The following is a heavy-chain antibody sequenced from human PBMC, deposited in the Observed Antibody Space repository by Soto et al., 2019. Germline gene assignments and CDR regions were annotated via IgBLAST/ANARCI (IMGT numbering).Heavy chain of an antibody. V-gene: IGHV5-51*01. J-gene: IGHJ6*02. D-gene: IGHD3-3*01. Sequence: GESLKISCEGSGYSYNHYWIAWVRQMPGKGLEWMGIIDPHDSETRYSPSFQGQVTISADKSINTVHLQWSSLKALDTARYYCARAYYHFYGLDVWGQGTTVTVSS. CDR3: ARAYYHFYGLDV. CDR2: IDPHDSET. CDR1: GYSYNHYW.